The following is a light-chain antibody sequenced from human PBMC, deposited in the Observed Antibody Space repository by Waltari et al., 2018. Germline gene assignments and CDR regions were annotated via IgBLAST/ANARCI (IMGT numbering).Light chain of an antibody. J-gene: IGLJ1*01. V-gene: IGLV2-14*03. CDR1: SSDVGGYNY. Sequence: QSALTQPASVSGSPGQSITISCTGTSSDVGGYNYVSWYQQHPGKAPKLMIYDVSNRPAPSSNRVSSSKSGNTASLTISGLQAEDEADYYCSSYTSSSTLVFGTGTKVTVL. CDR2: DVS. CDR3: SSYTSSSTLV.